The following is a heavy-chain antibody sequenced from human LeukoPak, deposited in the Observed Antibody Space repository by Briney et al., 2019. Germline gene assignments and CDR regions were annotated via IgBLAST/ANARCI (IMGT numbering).Heavy chain of an antibody. D-gene: IGHD2-2*01. J-gene: IGHJ4*02. Sequence: ETLSLTCAVSGGSISSNNWWTWVRQAPGKGLEWVSSISSSSSYIYYADSVKGRFTISRDNAKNSLYLQMNSLRAEDTAVYYCARDRWSSTSYNDYWGQGTLVTVSS. CDR3: ARDRWSSTSYNDY. CDR2: ISSSSSYI. V-gene: IGHV3-21*01. CDR1: GGSISSNN.